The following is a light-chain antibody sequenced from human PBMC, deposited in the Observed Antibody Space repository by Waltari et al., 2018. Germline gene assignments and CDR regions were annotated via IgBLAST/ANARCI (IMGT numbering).Light chain of an antibody. CDR3: QKYNSGPRT. V-gene: IGKV1-27*01. CDR2: AAS. CDR1: QGISNY. Sequence: DRVTSTCRASQGISNYLAWYQQKPGKVPKLLIYAASTLQSGVPSRFSGSGSGTDFTLTISSLQPEDVATYYCQKYNSGPRTFGQGTKVEIK. J-gene: IGKJ1*01.